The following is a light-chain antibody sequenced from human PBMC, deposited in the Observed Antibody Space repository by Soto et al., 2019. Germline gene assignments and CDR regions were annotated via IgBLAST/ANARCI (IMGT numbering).Light chain of an antibody. CDR1: QSITTY. Sequence: IQMTQSPSSLSASVGDRVTITCRASQSITTYLNWYRQKPGKAPKLLIYAASSLQSGVPSRFSGSGSETEFTLSISSLQPEDFATYFCNHIYSAPLTLRGGTKVAIK. CDR2: AAS. CDR3: NHIYSAPLT. J-gene: IGKJ4*01. V-gene: IGKV1-39*01.